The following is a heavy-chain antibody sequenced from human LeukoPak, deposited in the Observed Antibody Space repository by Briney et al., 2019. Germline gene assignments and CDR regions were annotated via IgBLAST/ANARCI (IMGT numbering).Heavy chain of an antibody. CDR3: ARWVSRRISSPNDY. CDR1: GYFISNGYC. D-gene: IGHD6-25*01. V-gene: IGHV4-38-2*02. CDR2: IYYSGST. J-gene: IGHJ4*02. Sequence: PSETLSLTCTVSGYFISNGYCWGWIRQSPGKGLEWIGSIYYSGSTYYNPSLKSRVTISVDTSKNQFSLKLSSVTAADTAVYYCARWVSRRISSPNDYWGQGTLVTVSS.